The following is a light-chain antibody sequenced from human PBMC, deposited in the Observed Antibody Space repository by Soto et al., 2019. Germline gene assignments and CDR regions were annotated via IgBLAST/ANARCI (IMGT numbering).Light chain of an antibody. CDR3: QQYNSYPPYT. CDR2: KAS. Sequence: DIRMTQSPSTLSASVGDRVTITCRASQRISSWLAWYQQKAGKAPKLLIYKASSLESGVPARFSGSGSGTEFTLTISSLQPDDFATYYCQQYNSYPPYTFGQGTKLEIK. V-gene: IGKV1-5*03. J-gene: IGKJ2*01. CDR1: QRISSW.